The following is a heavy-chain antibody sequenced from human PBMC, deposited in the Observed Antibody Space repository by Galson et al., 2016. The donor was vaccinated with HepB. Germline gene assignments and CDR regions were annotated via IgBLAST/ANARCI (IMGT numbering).Heavy chain of an antibody. CDR3: AKDLFDFWSGYYTGFDF. J-gene: IGHJ4*02. Sequence: SLRLSCAASEFTFSSYAMIWVRQAPGKGLAWVSGLSGSGRNTNYADSVKGRFTVSRDNSKNTLYLQMNSLRAEDTAVYYGAKDLFDFWSGYYTGFDFWGQGTLVTVSS. D-gene: IGHD3-3*01. V-gene: IGHV3-23*01. CDR2: LSGSGRNT. CDR1: EFTFSSYA.